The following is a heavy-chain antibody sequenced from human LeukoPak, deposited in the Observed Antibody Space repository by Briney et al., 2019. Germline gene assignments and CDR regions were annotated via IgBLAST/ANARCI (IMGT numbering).Heavy chain of an antibody. V-gene: IGHV4-30-4*01. J-gene: IGHJ6*02. Sequence: SETLSLTCTVSGGSISSGDYYWSWIRQPPGKGLEWIAYMYYSGSTYYNPSHKSRVTMSADTSKNQLSLKLSSVTAADTAVYYCAREHYDILAPYYYYGMDVWGQGTTVTVSS. CDR2: MYYSGST. CDR3: AREHYDILAPYYYYGMDV. CDR1: GGSISSGDYY. D-gene: IGHD3-9*01.